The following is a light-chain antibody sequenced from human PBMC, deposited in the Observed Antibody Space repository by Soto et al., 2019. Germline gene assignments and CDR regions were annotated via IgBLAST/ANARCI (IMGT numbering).Light chain of an antibody. J-gene: IGLJ1*01. CDR1: SSDVGGYNY. CDR3: SSYTSFSSRV. CDR2: EVS. Sequence: QSVLTQPASVSGSPGQSITISCTGTSSDVGGYNYVSWYQQHPGKAPKLMIYEVSNRPSGVSNRFSGSKSDNTASLTISGLQAEDEADYYCSSYTSFSSRVFGTGTKLTVL. V-gene: IGLV2-14*01.